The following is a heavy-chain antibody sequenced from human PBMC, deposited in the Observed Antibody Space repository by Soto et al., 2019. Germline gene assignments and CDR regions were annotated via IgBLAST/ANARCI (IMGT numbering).Heavy chain of an antibody. V-gene: IGHV3-30-3*01. CDR2: ISYDGSNK. D-gene: IGHD3-16*01. CDR3: ARDDGVWDAFDI. J-gene: IGHJ3*02. Sequence: PGGSLRLSCAGSGFTFSSYAMHWVRQAPGKGLEWVAVISYDGSNKYYADSVKGRFTISRDNSKNTLYLQMNSLRAEDTAVYYCARDDGVWDAFDIWGQGTMVTVSS. CDR1: GFTFSSYA.